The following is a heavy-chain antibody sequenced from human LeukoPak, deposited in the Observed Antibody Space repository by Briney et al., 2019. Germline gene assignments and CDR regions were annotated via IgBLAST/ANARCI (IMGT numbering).Heavy chain of an antibody. D-gene: IGHD6-19*01. V-gene: IGHV4-39*01. CDR3: ASLPGIVVAATGFDY. Sequence: PSETLSLTCTVSGGSISSSSYYWGWIRQPPGKGLEWIGSVYYSGSTYYNPSLRSRVTIYVDTSKNQFSLKLRSVTAADTAVYYCASLPGIVVAATGFDYWGQETLVTVSS. J-gene: IGHJ4*02. CDR1: GGSISSSSYY. CDR2: VYYSGST.